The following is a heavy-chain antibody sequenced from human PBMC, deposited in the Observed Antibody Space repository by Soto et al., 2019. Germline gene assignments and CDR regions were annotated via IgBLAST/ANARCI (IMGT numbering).Heavy chain of an antibody. CDR1: GFTFSIYA. D-gene: IGHD3-10*01. Sequence: VQLLESGGGLVQPGGSLRLSCAASGFTFSIYAMSWVRQAPGKGLEWVSGIGGGNDDTYYADSVKGRFTISRDNSKKTLYLQMSSLRADDSAVYFCARGSKDSYPGSRIFDFWGRGTLVTVSS. J-gene: IGHJ4*02. CDR3: ARGSKDSYPGSRIFDF. CDR2: IGGGNDDT. V-gene: IGHV3-23*01.